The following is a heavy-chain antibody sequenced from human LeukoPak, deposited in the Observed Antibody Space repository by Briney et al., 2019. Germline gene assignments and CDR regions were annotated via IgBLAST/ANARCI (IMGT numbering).Heavy chain of an antibody. CDR2: IDWDDDK. CDR3: AGGGGRDWFDP. Sequence: VSGPTLVNPTQTLTLTCTFSGFSLSTSGMRVSWIRQPPGKALEWLARIDWDDDKFYSTSLKTRLTNSKDTSKNQVVLTMTNMDPVDTATYYCAGGGGRDWFDPWGQGTLVTVSS. V-gene: IGHV2-70*04. CDR1: GFSLSTSGMR. D-gene: IGHD2-15*01. J-gene: IGHJ5*02.